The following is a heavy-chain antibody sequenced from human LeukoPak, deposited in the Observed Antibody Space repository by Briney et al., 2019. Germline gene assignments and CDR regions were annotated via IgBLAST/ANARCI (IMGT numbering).Heavy chain of an antibody. CDR2: IYYSGST. CDR1: GYSISSGYY. Sequence: SETLSLTCTVSGYSISSGYYWGWIRQPPGKGLEWIGSIYYSGSTYYNPSLKSRVTISVDTSKNQFSLKLSSVTAADTAVYYCASRDIVHFSPASAFDIWGQGTMVTVSS. J-gene: IGHJ3*02. D-gene: IGHD5-12*01. CDR3: ASRDIVHFSPASAFDI. V-gene: IGHV4-38-2*02.